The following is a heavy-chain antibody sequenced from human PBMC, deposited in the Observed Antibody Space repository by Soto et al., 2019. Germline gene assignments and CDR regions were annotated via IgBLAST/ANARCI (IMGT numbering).Heavy chain of an antibody. J-gene: IGHJ4*02. V-gene: IGHV4-39*01. CDR2: IYYSGHT. CDR3: ARYFLRGRFFDS. D-gene: IGHD3-10*01. CDR1: DGSFSSSYY. Sequence: SEPLSLPCSVSDGSFSSSYYCGWLRQAPGKGLECLVNIYYSGHTYYNPSLKSRFAMSVDTSKNQFSLTLTSVTAADTAVYYCARYFLRGRFFDSWGQGTLVTVSS.